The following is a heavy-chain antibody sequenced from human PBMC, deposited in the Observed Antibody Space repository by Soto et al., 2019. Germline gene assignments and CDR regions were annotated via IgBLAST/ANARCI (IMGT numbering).Heavy chain of an antibody. D-gene: IGHD6-19*01. V-gene: IGHV3-15*01. CDR3: TTDPWGNSGFDY. CDR2: IKSKTDGGTT. Sequence: PGGSLRLSCAASGLSFTKAWMSWVRQAPGKGLECVGRIKSKTDGGTTDYAAPVSGRFTISRGDSRNTLYLQMNSLKTEDTAVYYCTTDPWGNSGFDYWGQGTLVTVSS. J-gene: IGHJ4*01. CDR1: GLSFTKAW.